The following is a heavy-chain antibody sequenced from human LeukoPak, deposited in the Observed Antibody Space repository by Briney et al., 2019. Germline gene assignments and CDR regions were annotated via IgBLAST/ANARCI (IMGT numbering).Heavy chain of an antibody. CDR3: ARDRAEGATTWFDP. Sequence: ASVTVSCKASGYTFTTYAMNWVRQAPGQGLEWMGWINTNTGNPTYAQGFTGRFVFSLDTSVSTAYLQISSLKAEDTAVYYCARDRAEGATTWFDPWGQGTLVTVSS. D-gene: IGHD1-26*01. V-gene: IGHV7-4-1*02. CDR2: INTNTGNP. CDR1: GYTFTTYA. J-gene: IGHJ5*02.